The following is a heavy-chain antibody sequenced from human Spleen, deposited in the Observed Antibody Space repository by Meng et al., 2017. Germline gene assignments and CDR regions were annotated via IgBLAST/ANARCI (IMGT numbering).Heavy chain of an antibody. CDR1: GFTFSSYG. CDR3: ARDVDRDGYAPL. D-gene: IGHD5-24*01. V-gene: IGHV3-33*01. J-gene: IGHJ2*01. Sequence: GESLKISCAASGFTFSSYGMHWVRQAPGKGLEWVAVIWYDGSNKYYADSVKGRFTISRDNSKNTLYLQMNSLRAEDTAVYYCARDVDRDGYAPLWGRGTLVTVSS. CDR2: IWYDGSNK.